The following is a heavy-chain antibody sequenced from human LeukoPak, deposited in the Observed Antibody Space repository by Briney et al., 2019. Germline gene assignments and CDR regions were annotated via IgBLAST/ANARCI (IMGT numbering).Heavy chain of an antibody. V-gene: IGHV4-39*07. Sequence: SETLSLTCTVSGGSISSSSYYWGWIRQPPGKGLEWIGSIYYSGSTYYNPSLKSRVTISVDTSKNQFSLKLSSVTAADTAVYYCARTIAVAVRWRTTGGSSDAFDIWGQGTMVTVSS. CDR1: GGSISSSSYY. J-gene: IGHJ3*02. D-gene: IGHD6-19*01. CDR3: ARTIAVAVRWRTTGGSSDAFDI. CDR2: IYYSGST.